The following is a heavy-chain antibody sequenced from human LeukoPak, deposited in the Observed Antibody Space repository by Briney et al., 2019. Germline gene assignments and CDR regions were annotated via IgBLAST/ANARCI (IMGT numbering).Heavy chain of an antibody. Sequence: PGGSLRLSCAASGFTFSRYAMHSVRQAPGKGLEYVSDISSNGGSTYYANSVKGRFTISRDNSKNTLYLQMGSLRTEDMAVYYCARGGTYTYGSPFGYWGQGTLVTVSS. V-gene: IGHV3-64*01. CDR1: GFTFSRYA. CDR3: ARGGTYTYGSPFGY. J-gene: IGHJ4*02. D-gene: IGHD5-18*01. CDR2: ISSNGGST.